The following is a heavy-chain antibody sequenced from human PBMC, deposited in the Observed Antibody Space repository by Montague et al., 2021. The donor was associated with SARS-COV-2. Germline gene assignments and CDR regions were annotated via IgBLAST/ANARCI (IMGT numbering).Heavy chain of an antibody. V-gene: IGHV4-34*01. CDR2: INHRGST. Sequence: SETLSLTCAVYGGSFSGYYWSWIRQPPGTGLEWIGEINHRGSTTYNPSLSGRVIISVDTSKNQFSLTLSSVAAAATAVYYCARGTGPRAITRFGVIISGHVFDIWGQGTMVTVSS. J-gene: IGHJ3*02. CDR1: GGSFSGYY. D-gene: IGHD3-3*01. CDR3: ARGTGPRAITRFGVIISGHVFDI.